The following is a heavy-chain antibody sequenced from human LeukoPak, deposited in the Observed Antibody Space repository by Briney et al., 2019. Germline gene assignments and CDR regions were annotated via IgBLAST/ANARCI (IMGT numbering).Heavy chain of an antibody. V-gene: IGHV3-9*01. CDR3: AKSLRYQLLFGALDM. D-gene: IGHD2-2*01. CDR1: GFTFEDYA. Sequence: GRSLRLSCEASGFTFEDYAMHWVRQVPGKGLEWVSGITWNSGNRGYADSVKGRFIISRDNAKNSLYLQMDSLRREDTALYYCAKSLRYQLLFGALDMWGQGTTVTVSS. J-gene: IGHJ3*02. CDR2: ITWNSGNR.